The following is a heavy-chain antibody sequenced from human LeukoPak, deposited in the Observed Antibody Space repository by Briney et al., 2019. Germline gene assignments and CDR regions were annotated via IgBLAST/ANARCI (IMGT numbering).Heavy chain of an antibody. D-gene: IGHD4-17*01. V-gene: IGHV3-23*01. CDR1: GFTFNNYA. J-gene: IGHJ4*02. CDR2: ISGGGETT. CDR3: ARDYADYVGYFFFDY. Sequence: PGGSLRLSCAASGFTFNNYAMNWVRQAPGKGLEWVSHISGGGETTHYTGSAKGRFTISRNNSQNTLYLQMNSLRAEDTAVYYCARDYADYVGYFFFDYWGQGTLVTVSS.